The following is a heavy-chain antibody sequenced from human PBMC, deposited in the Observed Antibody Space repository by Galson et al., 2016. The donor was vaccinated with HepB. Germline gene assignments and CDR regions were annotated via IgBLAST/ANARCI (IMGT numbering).Heavy chain of an antibody. Sequence: SLRLSCAASGFSFGAYAMSWVRQAPGKGLEWVSAITGGGISTYYLDSVKGRFVIARDNSKTTLFLQMNNLRAEDTATYYCAKYLRTRGQGTLVTVSS. CDR1: GFSFGAYA. J-gene: IGHJ4*02. V-gene: IGHV3-23*01. CDR3: AKYLRT. CDR2: ITGGGIST. D-gene: IGHD1-1*01.